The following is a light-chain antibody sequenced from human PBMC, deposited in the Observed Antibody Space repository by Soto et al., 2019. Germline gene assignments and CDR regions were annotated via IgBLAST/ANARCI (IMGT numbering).Light chain of an antibody. CDR2: EVI. CDR3: ISYTSSSTWV. V-gene: IGLV2-8*01. Sequence: QSALTQPPSASGSPGQSVTISCTGTSSDVGGYYYVSWYQHHPGKAPKLIIYEVIKRPSGVPDRFSGSRSGNTASLTISGLQAEDESDYYCISYTSSSTWVFGGGTKLTVL. CDR1: SSDVGGYYY. J-gene: IGLJ3*02.